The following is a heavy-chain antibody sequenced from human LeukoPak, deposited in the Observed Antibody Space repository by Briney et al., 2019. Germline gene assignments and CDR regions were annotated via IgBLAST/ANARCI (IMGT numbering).Heavy chain of an antibody. CDR2: INPSGGST. Sequence: ASVKVPCKASGYTFTSYYMHWVRQAPGQGLEWMGIINPSGGSTSYAQKFQGRVTMTRDTSTSTVYMELSSLRSEDTAVYYCARDREGYGGKPSALKEYYFDYWGQGTLVTVSS. CDR3: ARDREGYGGKPSALKEYYFDY. D-gene: IGHD4-23*01. CDR1: GYTFTSYY. J-gene: IGHJ4*02. V-gene: IGHV1-46*01.